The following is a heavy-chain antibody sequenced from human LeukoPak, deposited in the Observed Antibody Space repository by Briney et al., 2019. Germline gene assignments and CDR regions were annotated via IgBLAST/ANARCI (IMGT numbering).Heavy chain of an antibody. V-gene: IGHV1-2*02. CDR2: INPNSGGT. Sequence: ASVKVPCKASGYTFTGYYMHWVRQAPGQGLEWMGWINPNSGGTNYAQKFQGRVTMTRDTSISTAYMELGRLRSDDTAVYYCAASYGDYVLYFQHWGQGTLVTVSS. CDR3: AASYGDYVLYFQH. CDR1: GYTFTGYY. J-gene: IGHJ1*01. D-gene: IGHD4-17*01.